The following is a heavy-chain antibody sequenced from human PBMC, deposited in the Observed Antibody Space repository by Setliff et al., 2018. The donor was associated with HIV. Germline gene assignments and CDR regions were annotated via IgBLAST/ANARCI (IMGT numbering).Heavy chain of an antibody. Sequence: LRLSCAASGFSFSTYTMNWVRQAPGKGPEWLSCLAGDYGRVDYANSVKGRFTISRDLSKNTLYLQMTTLRADDTAIYYCARDDAVGGGYLDYWGQGTLVTVSS. V-gene: IGHV3-23*01. CDR1: GFSFSTYT. D-gene: IGHD6-19*01. J-gene: IGHJ4*02. CDR3: ARDDAVGGGYLDY. CDR2: LAGDYGRV.